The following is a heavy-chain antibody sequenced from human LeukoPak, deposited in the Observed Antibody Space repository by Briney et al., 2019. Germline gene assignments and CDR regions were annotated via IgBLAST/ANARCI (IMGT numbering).Heavy chain of an antibody. CDR1: GNSFNSQG. Sequence: ASVKVFCKASGNSFNSQGMNWVRQAPGQGLEWMGWINTDSGNPTYAQGFTGRFVFSLDSSVSTAYLQISNLMPEDTAKYYCAREILRFDIWGQGTMVIVSS. V-gene: IGHV7-4-1*02. CDR3: AREILRFDI. J-gene: IGHJ3*02. CDR2: INTDSGNP.